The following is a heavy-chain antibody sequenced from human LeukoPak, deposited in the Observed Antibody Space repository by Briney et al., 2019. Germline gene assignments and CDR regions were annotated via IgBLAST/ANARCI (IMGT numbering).Heavy chain of an antibody. J-gene: IGHJ4*02. D-gene: IGHD6-19*01. CDR3: ARALRYSSGWALDY. V-gene: IGHV6-1*01. CDR2: TYYRSKWYN. Sequence: SQTLSLTCAISGDSVSSDSAAWNWIRQSPSRGLEWLGRTYYRSKWYNDYAISVKRRITINPETSKNQFSLQLNSVTPEDTAVYYCARALRYSSGWALDYWGQGTLATVSS. CDR1: GDSVSSDSAA.